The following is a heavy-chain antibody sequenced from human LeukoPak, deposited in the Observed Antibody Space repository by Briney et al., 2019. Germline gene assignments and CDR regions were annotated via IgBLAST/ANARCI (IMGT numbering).Heavy chain of an antibody. J-gene: IGHJ4*02. V-gene: IGHV1-69*05. CDR1: GGTFSSYA. Sequence: ASVKVSCKASGGTFSSYAISWVRQAPGQGLEWMGRTIPIFGTANYAQKFQGRVTITTDESTSTAYMELSSLRSEDTAAYYCASTFIVGATQTLDYWGQGTLVTVSS. D-gene: IGHD1-26*01. CDR2: TIPIFGTA. CDR3: ASTFIVGATQTLDY.